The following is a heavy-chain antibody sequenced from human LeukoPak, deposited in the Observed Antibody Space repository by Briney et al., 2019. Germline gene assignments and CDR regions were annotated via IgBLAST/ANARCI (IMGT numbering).Heavy chain of an antibody. CDR2: INHSGST. CDR3: SKAYVWGSYDGTFDY. J-gene: IGHJ4*02. CDR1: GGSFSGYY. D-gene: IGHD3-16*01. Sequence: SETLSLTCAVYGGSFSGYYWSWIRQPPGKGLEWIGEINHSGSTNYNPSLKSRVTISVDTSRNHVSLRLTSVTAADTAVYFCSKAYVWGSYDGTFDYWGQGTLVTVSS. V-gene: IGHV4-34*01.